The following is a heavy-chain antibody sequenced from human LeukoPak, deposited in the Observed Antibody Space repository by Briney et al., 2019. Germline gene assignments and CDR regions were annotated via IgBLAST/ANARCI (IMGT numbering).Heavy chain of an antibody. D-gene: IGHD4-17*01. Sequence: PGGSLRLSCAASGFTFSSYGMHWVRQAPGKGLEWVAVISYDGSNKYYADSVKGRFTISRDNAKNSLYLQMNSLRAEDTAVYYCAREMVTTFAFDIWGQGTMVTVSS. V-gene: IGHV3-30*03. CDR1: GFTFSSYG. J-gene: IGHJ3*02. CDR3: AREMVTTFAFDI. CDR2: ISYDGSNK.